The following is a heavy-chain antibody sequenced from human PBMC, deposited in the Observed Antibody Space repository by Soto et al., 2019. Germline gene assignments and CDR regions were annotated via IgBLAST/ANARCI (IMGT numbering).Heavy chain of an antibody. D-gene: IGHD6-19*01. Sequence: GGSLRLSCAASGFNFTDYYMNWIRQAPGKGLEWVSFISGGGSATYYADAVKGRFTISRDNATNSLYLQMNTLRAEDTAVYFCVKEGTSGSFDTWGQGTLVTVSS. J-gene: IGHJ4*02. CDR1: GFNFTDYY. CDR2: ISGGGSAT. CDR3: VKEGTSGSFDT. V-gene: IGHV3-11*01.